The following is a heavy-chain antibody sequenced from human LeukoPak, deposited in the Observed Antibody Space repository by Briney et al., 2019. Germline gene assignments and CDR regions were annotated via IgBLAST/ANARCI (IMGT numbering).Heavy chain of an antibody. CDR2: INPNSGNT. J-gene: IGHJ4*02. CDR3: ARSDTTSYYDILTGWPQAPYFDY. D-gene: IGHD3-9*01. Sequence: GATVKVSCKASGYTFTSYDINWVRQATGQGLEWMGWINPNSGNTDYAQKFQGRVTITRDTSTSTVYMELSSLRSEDTAVYYCARSDTTSYYDILTGWPQAPYFDYWGQGTLVTVSS. V-gene: IGHV1-8*01. CDR1: GYTFTSYD.